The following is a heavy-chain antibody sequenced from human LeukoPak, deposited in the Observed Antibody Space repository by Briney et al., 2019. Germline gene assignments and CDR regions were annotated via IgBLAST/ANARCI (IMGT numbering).Heavy chain of an antibody. J-gene: IGHJ4*02. CDR1: GYTFTSYD. D-gene: IGHD2-2*01. V-gene: IGHV1-8*01. CDR2: MNPNSGNT. CDR3: ARVASTSSVYSHYFDY. Sequence: GASVKVSCKASGYTFTSYDINWVRQATGQGLEWMGWMNPNSGNTGYAQKFQGRVTMTRNTSISTAYMELSSLRAEDTAVYYCARVASTSSVYSHYFDYWGQGTLVTVSS.